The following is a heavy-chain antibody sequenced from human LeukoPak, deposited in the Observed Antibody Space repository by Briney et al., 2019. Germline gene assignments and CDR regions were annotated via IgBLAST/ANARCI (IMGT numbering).Heavy chain of an antibody. CDR2: ISYDGSNK. CDR1: GFTFSSYA. V-gene: IGHV3-30*04. CDR3: ARDLFRYYFDY. J-gene: IGHJ4*02. Sequence: GSLRLSCAASGFTFSSYAMHWVRQAPGKGLEWVAVISYDGSNKYYADSVKGRFTISRDNSKNTLYLQMNSLRAEDTAVYYCARDLFRYYFDYWGQGTLVTVSS.